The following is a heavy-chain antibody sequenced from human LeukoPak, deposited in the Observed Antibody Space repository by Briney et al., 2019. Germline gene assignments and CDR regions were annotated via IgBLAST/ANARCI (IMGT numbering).Heavy chain of an antibody. V-gene: IGHV1-2*02. CDR3: ARDGGSGWPPVYFQH. J-gene: IGHJ1*01. Sequence: ASVKVSCKASGYTFTGYYMHWVRQAPGQGLEWMGWINPNSGGTNYAQKFQGRGTMTRDTSITTAYMELSRLRSDDTAVYYCARDGGSGWPPVYFQHWGQGTLVTVSS. D-gene: IGHD6-19*01. CDR2: INPNSGGT. CDR1: GYTFTGYY.